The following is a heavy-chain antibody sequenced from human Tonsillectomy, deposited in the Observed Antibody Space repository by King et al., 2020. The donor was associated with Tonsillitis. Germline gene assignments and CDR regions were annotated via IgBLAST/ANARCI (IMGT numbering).Heavy chain of an antibody. CDR3: ARSSYSSGWYILAY. Sequence: QLQESGPGLVKPSETLSLTCTVSGGSISSYYWSWIRQPPGKGLEWIGYIYYSGSTNYNPSLKSRVTISVDTSKNQFSLKQSSVTAADTAVYYCARSSYSSGWYILAYWGQGTLVTVSS. CDR1: GGSISSYY. D-gene: IGHD6-19*01. J-gene: IGHJ4*02. V-gene: IGHV4-59*01. CDR2: IYYSGST.